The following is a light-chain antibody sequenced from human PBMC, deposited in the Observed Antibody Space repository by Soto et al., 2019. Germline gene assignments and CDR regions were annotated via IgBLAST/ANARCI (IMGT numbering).Light chain of an antibody. V-gene: IGKV1D-16*01. CDR2: SAS. Sequence: QVTQSPSSVSASVGDRVTITCQTSKDISTSVAWYQQKPGKAPNLLIYSASALHRGVPSRFSGSGSGADFTLTVSSLQPEDSATYYCQQYNSYSLTFGQGTKVDIK. CDR3: QQYNSYSLT. J-gene: IGKJ1*01. CDR1: KDISTS.